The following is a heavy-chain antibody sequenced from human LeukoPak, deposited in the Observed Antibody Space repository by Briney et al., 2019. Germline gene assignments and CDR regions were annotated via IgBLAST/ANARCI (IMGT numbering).Heavy chain of an antibody. V-gene: IGHV4-59*01. CDR2: IYYSGST. J-gene: IGHJ5*02. CDR3: ARDSFAASGPLKNWFDP. Sequence: SETLSLTCTVSGGSISSYYWSWIRQPPGKGLEWIGYIYYSGSTNYNSSFKSRVTISIDTSKNQFSLRLSSVTAADTAVYYCARDSFAASGPLKNWFDPWGQGTLVTVSS. CDR1: GGSISSYY. D-gene: IGHD1-26*01.